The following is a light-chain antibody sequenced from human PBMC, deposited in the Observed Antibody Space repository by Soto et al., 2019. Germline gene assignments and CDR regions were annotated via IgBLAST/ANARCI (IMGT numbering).Light chain of an antibody. J-gene: IGKJ4*01. V-gene: IGKV2D-29*01. CDR2: GVS. Sequence: DIVMTQTPLSLSVTPGQPASISCKSSQTLLHSNGKTYLYWYLQKPGQPPQLLIHGVSNRFSGVPGLFSGSCSEADFTLKISRVEAEDVGDYYWLQSLNRPLTFGGGTRVEIK. CDR1: QTLLHSNGKTY. CDR3: LQSLNRPLT.